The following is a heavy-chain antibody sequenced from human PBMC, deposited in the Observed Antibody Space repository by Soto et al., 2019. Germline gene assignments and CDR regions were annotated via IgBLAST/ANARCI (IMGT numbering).Heavy chain of an antibody. D-gene: IGHD5-12*01. CDR2: ISWDSGII. J-gene: IGHJ6*03. Sequence: ALRLSCAASGITFEDYAMHWVRQVPGKGLEWVSGISWDSGIIGYADSVKGRFTISRENAKKSLYLQMNSLRGEDTALYYCAKGGYSGYDTHYYYYYFMDVWGKGTTVTVSS. V-gene: IGHV3-9*01. CDR3: AKGGYSGYDTHYYYYYFMDV. CDR1: GITFEDYA.